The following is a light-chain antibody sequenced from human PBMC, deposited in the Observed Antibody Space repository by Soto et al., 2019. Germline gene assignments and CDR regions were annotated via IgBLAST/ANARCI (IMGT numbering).Light chain of an antibody. J-gene: IGLJ2*01. Sequence: QSVVTQPASVSGSPGQSVTISCTGATSDVTFYTLVSWYQHHPGKAPKVLIYEASKRPSGVSSRFSGSRSANTASLTISGLQAEDEADYYCCSFARSGLVFGAGTKVTVL. CDR3: CSFARSGLV. CDR2: EAS. V-gene: IGLV2-23*01. CDR1: TSDVTFYTL.